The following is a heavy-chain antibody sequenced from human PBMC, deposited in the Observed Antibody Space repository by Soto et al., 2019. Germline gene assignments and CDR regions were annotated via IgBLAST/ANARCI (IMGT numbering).Heavy chain of an antibody. D-gene: IGHD3-10*01. Sequence: PSETLSLTCTVSGGSISSGGYYWSWIRQHPGKGLEWIGYIYYSGSTYYNPSLKSRITISVDTSKNQYSLKLSSVTAADTAVYYCARDGSGSYSVWGQGTLVTVSS. V-gene: IGHV4-31*03. J-gene: IGHJ4*02. CDR2: IYYSGST. CDR1: GGSISSGGYY. CDR3: ARDGSGSYSV.